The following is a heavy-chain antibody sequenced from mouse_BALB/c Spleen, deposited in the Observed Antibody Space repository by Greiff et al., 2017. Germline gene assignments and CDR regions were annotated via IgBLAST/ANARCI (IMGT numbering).Heavy chain of an antibody. CDR1: GYTFTSYV. Sequence: EVQLQQSGPELVKPGASVKMSCKASGYTFTSYVMHWVKQKPGQGLEWIGYINPYNDGTKYNEKFKGKATLTSDKSSSTAYMELSSLTSEDSAVYYCARGYYVPYYYAMDYWGQGTSVTVSS. CDR2: INPYNDGT. D-gene: IGHD1-1*01. CDR3: ARGYYVPYYYAMDY. V-gene: IGHV1-14*01. J-gene: IGHJ4*01.